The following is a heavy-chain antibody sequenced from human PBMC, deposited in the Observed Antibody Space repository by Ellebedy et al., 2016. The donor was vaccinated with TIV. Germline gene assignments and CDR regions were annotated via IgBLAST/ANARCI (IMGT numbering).Heavy chain of an antibody. CDR1: GYTFTSYD. J-gene: IGHJ4*02. D-gene: IGHD2-8*01. CDR2: MNPNSGNK. V-gene: IGHV1-8*01. CDR3: ATVGVLLMVYANGAFDY. Sequence: AASVKVSCKASGYTFTSYDFNWVRQAPGQGLECMGWMNPNSGNKGYAQKFQGRITITSDTSISTAYMELSSLRSEDTAVYYCATVGVLLMVYANGAFDYWGQGTLVTVSS.